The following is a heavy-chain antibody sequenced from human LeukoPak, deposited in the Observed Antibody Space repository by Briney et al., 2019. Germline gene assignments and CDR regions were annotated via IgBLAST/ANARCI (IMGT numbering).Heavy chain of an antibody. CDR3: ARDLGMTTVTTWAFDI. Sequence: GASVKVPCKASGYTFTSYYMHWVRQAPGQGLEWMGWISAYNGNTNYAQKLQGRVTMTTDTSTSTAYMELRSLRSDDTAMYYCARDLGMTTVTTWAFDIWGQGTMVTVSS. CDR1: GYTFTSYY. CDR2: ISAYNGNT. D-gene: IGHD4-17*01. J-gene: IGHJ3*02. V-gene: IGHV1-18*04.